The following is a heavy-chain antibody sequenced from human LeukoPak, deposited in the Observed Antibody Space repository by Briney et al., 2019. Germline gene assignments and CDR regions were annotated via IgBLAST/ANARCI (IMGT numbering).Heavy chain of an antibody. CDR2: IDHRGFT. CDR3: ASGQTYLDY. CDR1: GGSFSAHY. V-gene: IGHV4-34*01. J-gene: IGHJ4*02. Sequence: SETLSLTCAVYGGSFSAHYWSCLRQPPGKGLEWIGEIDHRGFTNYNQSLKSRVTISVDTSNNQFSLRLTSVTAADTAVYYCASGQTYLDYWGEGTLVTVST.